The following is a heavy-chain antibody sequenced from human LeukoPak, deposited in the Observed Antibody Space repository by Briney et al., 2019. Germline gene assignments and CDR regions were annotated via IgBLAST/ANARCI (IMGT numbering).Heavy chain of an antibody. CDR2: ISGSGGST. V-gene: IGHV3-23*01. CDR1: GFTFSSYA. CDR3: AKVSYYDSSGYYWLDAFDI. J-gene: IGHJ3*02. Sequence: PGGSLRLSCAASGFTFSSYAMSWVRQAPGKGLEWVSAISGSGGSTYYADSVKGRFTISRDNSKNTLHLQRNSLGAEDTAVYYCAKVSYYDSSGYYWLDAFDIWGQGTMVTVSS. D-gene: IGHD3-22*01.